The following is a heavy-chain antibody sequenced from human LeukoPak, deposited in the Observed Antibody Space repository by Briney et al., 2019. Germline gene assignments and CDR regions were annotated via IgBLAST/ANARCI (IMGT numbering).Heavy chain of an antibody. CDR1: GYTFTSYG. J-gene: IGHJ5*02. CDR3: ARDPLRYFDWPEAWFDP. CDR2: ISAYNGNT. Sequence: ASVKVSCKASGYTFTSYGISWVRQAPGQALEWMGWISAYNGNTNYAQKLQGRVTMTTDTSTSTAYMELRSLRSDDTAVYYCARDPLRYFDWPEAWFDPWGQGTLVTVSS. V-gene: IGHV1-18*01. D-gene: IGHD3-9*01.